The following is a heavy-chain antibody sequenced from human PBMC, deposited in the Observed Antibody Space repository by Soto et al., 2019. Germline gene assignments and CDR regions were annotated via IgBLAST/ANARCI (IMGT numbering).Heavy chain of an antibody. CDR1: GGSISSSSCY. D-gene: IGHD1-26*01. V-gene: IGHV4-39*01. Sequence: SETLSLTCTVSGGSISSSSCYWGWIRQPPGKGLEWIGSIYYSGSTYYNPSLKSRVTISVDTSKNQFSLKLSSVTAADTAVYYCARRLIVGGPVSPRFDYWGQGTLVTVSS. CDR2: IYYSGST. CDR3: ARRLIVGGPVSPRFDY. J-gene: IGHJ4*02.